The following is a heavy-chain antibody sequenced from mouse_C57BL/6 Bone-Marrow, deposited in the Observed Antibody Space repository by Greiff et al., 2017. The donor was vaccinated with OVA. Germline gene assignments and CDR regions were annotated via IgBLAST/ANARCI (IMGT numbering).Heavy chain of an antibody. Sequence: VQLQQPGAELVKPGASVKMSCKASGYTFTSYWITWVKQRPGQGLEWIGDIYPGSGSTNYNEKFKSKATLTVDTSSSTAYMQLSSLTSEDSAVYYGAREGGNCLYYYAMDYWGQGTSVTVSS. CDR3: AREGGNCLYYYAMDY. CDR2: IYPGSGST. V-gene: IGHV1-55*01. J-gene: IGHJ4*01. D-gene: IGHD2-1*01. CDR1: GYTFTSYW.